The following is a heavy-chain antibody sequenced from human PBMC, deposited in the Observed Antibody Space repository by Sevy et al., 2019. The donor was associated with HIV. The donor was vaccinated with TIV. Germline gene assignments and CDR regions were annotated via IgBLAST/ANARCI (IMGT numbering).Heavy chain of an antibody. CDR2: MKSKTDGGTT. CDR1: GFTFSIIY. J-gene: IGHJ4*02. CDR3: AREGCTKPHDY. D-gene: IGHD2-8*01. Sequence: GGSLRLSCAASGFTFSIIYMNWVRQSPGKGLEWVGRMKSKTDGGTTDYAAPVKDRFTMSRDDSKNTLYLQMNSLRAEDTAIYYCAREGCTKPHDYWGQGTVVTVSS. V-gene: IGHV3-15*01.